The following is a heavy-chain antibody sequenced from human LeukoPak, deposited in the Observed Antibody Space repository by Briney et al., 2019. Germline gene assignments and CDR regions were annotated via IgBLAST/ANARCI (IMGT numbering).Heavy chain of an antibody. CDR3: ARGRCGGDCYHFDY. D-gene: IGHD2-21*01. V-gene: IGHV1-69*01. J-gene: IGHJ4*02. Sequence: ASVKVSCKASGGTFSSYAISWVRQAPGQGLEWMGGIIPIFGTANYAQKLQGRVTITADESTSTAYMELSSLRSEDTAVYYCARGRCGGDCYHFDYWGQGTLVTVSS. CDR2: IIPIFGTA. CDR1: GGTFSSYA.